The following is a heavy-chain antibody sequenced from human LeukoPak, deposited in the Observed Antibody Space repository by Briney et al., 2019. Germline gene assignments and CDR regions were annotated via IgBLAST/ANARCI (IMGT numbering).Heavy chain of an antibody. CDR3: ARDLDDSSGYYEPGY. D-gene: IGHD3-22*01. CDR1: GFTFSSYG. CDR2: IRYDGSNK. J-gene: IGHJ4*02. V-gene: IGHV3-30*02. Sequence: GGSLRLSCAASGFTFSSYGMHWVRQAPGKGLEWVAFIRYDGSNKYYADSVKGRFTISRDNSKNTLYLQMNSLRAEDTAVYYCARDLDDSSGYYEPGYWGQGTLVTVSS.